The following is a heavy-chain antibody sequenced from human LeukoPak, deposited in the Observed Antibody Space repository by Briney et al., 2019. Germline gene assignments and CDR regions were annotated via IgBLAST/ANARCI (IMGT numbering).Heavy chain of an antibody. J-gene: IGHJ4*02. D-gene: IGHD6-19*01. CDR1: GFSVSSNY. V-gene: IGHV3-66*02. CDR2: IYTGGTT. CDR3: ARDKLGSGYSSDFDY. Sequence: QSGGSLRLSCAASGFSVSSNYMNWVRQAPGKGLEWVSAIYTGGTTYYADSAKGRFTISRDNSKNTLYLQMNSLRAEDSAVYFCARDKLGSGYSSDFDYWGQGTLVTVSS.